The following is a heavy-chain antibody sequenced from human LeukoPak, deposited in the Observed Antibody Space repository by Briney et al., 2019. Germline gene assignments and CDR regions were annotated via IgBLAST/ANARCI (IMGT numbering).Heavy chain of an antibody. CDR2: ISGSGGNT. CDR3: AKHTRWGPDDYGDYVDY. CDR1: GFTFSSYA. Sequence: GGSLRLSCAASGFTFSSYAMSWVRQAPGKGLEWVSTISGSGGNTYYADSVKGRFTISRDNSKNTLYLQMNSLRAEDTAIYYCAKHTRWGPDDYGDYVDYWGQGTLVTVSS. V-gene: IGHV3-23*01. D-gene: IGHD4-17*01. J-gene: IGHJ4*02.